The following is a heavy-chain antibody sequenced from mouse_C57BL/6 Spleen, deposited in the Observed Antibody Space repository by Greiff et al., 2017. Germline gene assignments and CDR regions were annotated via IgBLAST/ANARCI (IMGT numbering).Heavy chain of an antibody. Sequence: VQLVQSGPGLVQPSQCLSITCTVSGFSFTSYGVHWVRQSPGKGLEWLGVIWRGGSTDYNAAFMSKLSISKDNSKSKVYLKMSSLQADDTAIYYCAKKGLGLYAMDYWGQGTSVTVSS. CDR3: AKKGLGLYAMDY. CDR1: GFSFTSYG. D-gene: IGHD4-1*01. V-gene: IGHV2-5*01. J-gene: IGHJ4*01. CDR2: IWRGGST.